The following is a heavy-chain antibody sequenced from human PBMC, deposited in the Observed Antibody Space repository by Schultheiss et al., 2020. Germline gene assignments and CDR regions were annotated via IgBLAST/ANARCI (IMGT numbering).Heavy chain of an antibody. CDR2: ISGSGGST. Sequence: GESLKISCAASGFTFSSYAMSWVRQAPGKGLEWVSAISGSGGSTYYVDSVKGRLTTSRDNSKNTLYLQMNSLRAEDTAIYYCAKTLYGTNAFDIWGQGTVVTVSS. CDR1: GFTFSSYA. CDR3: AKTLYGTNAFDI. D-gene: IGHD3-10*01. V-gene: IGHV3-23*01. J-gene: IGHJ3*02.